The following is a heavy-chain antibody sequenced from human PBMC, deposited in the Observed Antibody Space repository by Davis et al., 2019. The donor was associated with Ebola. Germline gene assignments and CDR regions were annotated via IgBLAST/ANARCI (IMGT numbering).Heavy chain of an antibody. CDR3: ARATVTTGYFDY. CDR2: ISTYNGNT. CDR1: GYTFTNYA. D-gene: IGHD4-17*01. V-gene: IGHV1-18*01. J-gene: IGHJ4*02. Sequence: AASVKVSCKASGYTFTNYAISWVRQAPGQGLEWMGCISTYNGNTNYAQKLQGRVTMTTDTSTSTAYMELRSLRSDDTAVYYCARATVTTGYFDYWGQGTLVTVSS.